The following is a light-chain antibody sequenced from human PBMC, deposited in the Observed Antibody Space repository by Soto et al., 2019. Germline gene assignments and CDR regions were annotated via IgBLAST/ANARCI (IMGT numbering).Light chain of an antibody. CDR2: DAS. Sequence: SHMPQTHSTLSASVGDRVTITCRASQGIGSVLAWYQQKPGQAPELLIYDASSLQGGVPSRFSGSGSGTHFTLTISSLQPEDFATYYCQQFNDFPWTFGQGTKVDIK. CDR3: QQFNDFPWT. V-gene: IGKV1D-13*01. J-gene: IGKJ1*01. CDR1: QGIGSV.